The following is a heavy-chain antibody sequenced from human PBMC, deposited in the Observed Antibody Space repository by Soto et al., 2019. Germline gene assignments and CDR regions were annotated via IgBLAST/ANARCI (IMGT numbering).Heavy chain of an antibody. D-gene: IGHD3-10*01. CDR2: IYYSGST. V-gene: IGHV4-39*01. Sequence: SETLSLTCTVSGGSISSSSYYWGWIRQPPGKGLEWIGSIYYSGSTYYNPSLKSRVTISVDTSKNQFSLKLSSVTAADTAVYYCARLYITMVRGATPGLDYWGQGTLVTVSS. J-gene: IGHJ4*02. CDR3: ARLYITMVRGATPGLDY. CDR1: GGSISSSSYY.